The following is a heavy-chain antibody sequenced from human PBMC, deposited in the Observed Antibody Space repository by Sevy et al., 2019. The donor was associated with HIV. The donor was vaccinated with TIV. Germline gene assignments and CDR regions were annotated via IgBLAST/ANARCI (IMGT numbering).Heavy chain of an antibody. CDR2: ISAYTGNK. D-gene: IGHD2-21*01. Sequence: ASVQVSCLSTGYIYITYGLSWVRQAPGQGVEWMGWISAYTGNKTNTKRLQDRVTMTTDTSTSTPGMELRSLRSDDTAVYYCARAVLQEAVIVSPAYGMDDWGQGTTVTVSS. V-gene: IGHV1-18*01. CDR1: GYIYITYG. J-gene: IGHJ6*02. CDR3: ARAVLQEAVIVSPAYGMDD.